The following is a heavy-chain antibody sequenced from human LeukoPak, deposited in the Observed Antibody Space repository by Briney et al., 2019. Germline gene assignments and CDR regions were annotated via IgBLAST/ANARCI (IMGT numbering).Heavy chain of an antibody. Sequence: GGSLRLSCAASGFTFDDYAMHWVRQAPGKGLEWVSGISWNSGSIGYADSAKGRFTISRDNAKNSLYLQMNSLRAEDTALYYCAKDIKADSGWYSLYYYYYGMDVWGQGTTVTVSS. CDR1: GFTFDDYA. CDR3: AKDIKADSGWYSLYYYYYGMDV. D-gene: IGHD6-19*01. J-gene: IGHJ6*02. V-gene: IGHV3-9*01. CDR2: ISWNSGSI.